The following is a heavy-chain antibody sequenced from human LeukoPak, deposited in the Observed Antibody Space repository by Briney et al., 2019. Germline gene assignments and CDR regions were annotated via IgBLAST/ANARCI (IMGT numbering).Heavy chain of an antibody. V-gene: IGHV4-59*08. CDR1: GGSISSDY. D-gene: IGHD3-10*01. CDR2: IYNSRSN. J-gene: IGHJ4*02. CDR3: ATRGY. Sequence: SETLSLTSTVSGGSISSDYWQWIRQPPGKGLEGIGYIYNSRSNNYNPSLKSRVTISIDPSKNQFSLKLTSVTAADTAVYYCATRGYWGQGTLVTVSS.